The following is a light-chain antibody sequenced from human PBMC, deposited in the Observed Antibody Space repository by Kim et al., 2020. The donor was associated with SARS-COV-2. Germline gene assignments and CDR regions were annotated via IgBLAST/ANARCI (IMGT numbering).Light chain of an antibody. J-gene: IGLJ3*02. CDR1: SGDIASKY. CDR2: EDN. V-gene: IGLV6-57*01. CDR3: QSFDSTNHWV. Sequence: NFMLTQPHSVSESPGKTVTISCTRSSGDIASKYVQWYQQRPGSSPTAVIYEDNKRPSGVPDRFSGSIDSSSNSASLSISGLKTEDEADYYCQSFDSTNHWVFGGGTQLTVL.